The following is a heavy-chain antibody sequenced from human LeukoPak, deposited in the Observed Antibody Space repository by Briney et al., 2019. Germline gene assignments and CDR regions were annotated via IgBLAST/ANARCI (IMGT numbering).Heavy chain of an antibody. D-gene: IGHD6-13*01. J-gene: IGHJ5*02. V-gene: IGHV3-53*01. CDR3: ARDHRIAAASAWFDP. CDR2: IYTGGNI. CDR1: GVTLSNYA. Sequence: GGSLRLSCVASGVTLSNYAMSWARQAPGKGLEWVSVIYTGGNIYYTDSVKGRFTISRDNSKNTLYLQMNSLRAEDTAVYYCARDHRIAAASAWFDPWGQGTLVTVSS.